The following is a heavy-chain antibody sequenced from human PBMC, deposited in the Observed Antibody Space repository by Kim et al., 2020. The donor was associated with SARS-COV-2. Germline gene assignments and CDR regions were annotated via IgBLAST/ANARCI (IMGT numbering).Heavy chain of an antibody. CDR1: GGSISSSSYY. J-gene: IGHJ4*02. CDR3: ARRLRDDFDYFDY. D-gene: IGHD3-3*01. V-gene: IGHV4-39*01. Sequence: SETLSLTCTVSGGSISSSSYYWGWIRQPPGKGLEWIGSIYYSGSTYYNPSLKSRVTISVDTSKNQFSLKLSSVTAADTAVYYCARRLRDDFDYFDYWGQGTLVTVSS. CDR2: IYYSGST.